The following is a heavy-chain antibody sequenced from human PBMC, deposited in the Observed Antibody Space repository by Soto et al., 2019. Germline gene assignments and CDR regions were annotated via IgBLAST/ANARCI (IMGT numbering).Heavy chain of an antibody. CDR2: ISWNSGSI. V-gene: IGHV3-9*01. J-gene: IGHJ4*02. D-gene: IGHD3-9*01. CDR1: GFTFDDHG. Sequence: EVDLVEYGGGLAPPGRSRRLPCVASGFTFDDHGMHWVGQIPGRGLEWVSGISWNSGSIGYAESVKGRFTIFRDNAKNSLYLEMNSLRQEDTALYYCVRDTSSGWHLKDHWGQGVQVSVSS. CDR3: VRDTSSGWHLKDH.